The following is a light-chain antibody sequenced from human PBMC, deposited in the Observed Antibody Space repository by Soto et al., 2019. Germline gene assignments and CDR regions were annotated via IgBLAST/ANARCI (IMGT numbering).Light chain of an antibody. CDR3: QPYNNWPLT. CDR2: DTS. Sequence: VLRQSPATLSVSPGGGATLSCRAIQGFGDTLAWYQHKPGQTPRLLIYDTSTRATGVPTRFSGSRSGAEFTLTINSLQSEDFAVYYCQPYNNWPLTFGGGTKVDIK. J-gene: IGKJ4*01. V-gene: IGKV3-15*01. CDR1: QGFGDT.